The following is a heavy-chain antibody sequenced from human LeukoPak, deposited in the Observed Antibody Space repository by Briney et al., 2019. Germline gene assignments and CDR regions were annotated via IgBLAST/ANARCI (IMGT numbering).Heavy chain of an antibody. CDR3: ARDRAGYNWVDY. D-gene: IGHD5-24*01. CDR1: GFTCTRHS. J-gene: IGHJ4*02. V-gene: IGHV3-48*01. Sequence: GGSLRLSCVGSGFTCTRHSMNWVRQAPGKGLEWISYISSSSSHIYYSDSVKGRFIISRDNAKNSVYLQMNSLRAGDTAVYFCARDRAGYNWVDYWGQGTLVSVSS. CDR2: ISSSSSHI.